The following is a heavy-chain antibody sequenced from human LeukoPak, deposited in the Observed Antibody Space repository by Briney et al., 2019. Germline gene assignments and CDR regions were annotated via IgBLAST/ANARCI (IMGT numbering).Heavy chain of an antibody. CDR2: ISSSSSYI. D-gene: IGHD3-10*02. CDR3: ARDSVSGEGNDY. V-gene: IGHV3-21*01. J-gene: IGHJ4*02. Sequence: GGSLRLSCAASGFTFSSYSMNWVRQAPVKGLGWVSSISSSSSYIYYADSVKGRFTISRDNAKNSLYLQMNSLRAEDTAVYYCARDSVSGEGNDYWGQGTLVTVSS. CDR1: GFTFSSYS.